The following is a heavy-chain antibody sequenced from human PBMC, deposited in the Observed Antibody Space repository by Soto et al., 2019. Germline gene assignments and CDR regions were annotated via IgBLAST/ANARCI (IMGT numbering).Heavy chain of an antibody. Sequence: EVQLLESGGGLVQPGGSLRLSCAASGFTFSSYAMSWVRQAPGKGLEWVSAISGSGGSTYYADSVKGRFTISRDNSKNTLYLQMNSLRAEDTAVYYCAKDAYGDYVEWVWFDPWGQGTLVTVSS. CDR2: ISGSGGST. J-gene: IGHJ5*02. CDR3: AKDAYGDYVEWVWFDP. V-gene: IGHV3-23*01. CDR1: GFTFSSYA. D-gene: IGHD4-17*01.